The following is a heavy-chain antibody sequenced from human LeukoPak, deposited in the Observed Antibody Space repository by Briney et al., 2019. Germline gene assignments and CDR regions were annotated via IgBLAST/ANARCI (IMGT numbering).Heavy chain of an antibody. CDR2: IYDSGTT. Sequence: PSETLSLTCTVSGGSISSYYWSWIRQPPGKRLEWIGYIYDSGTTNYNPSLGSRVTISVDKSENQLSLKLTSVTASDTAVYYCARLHNSPYPYSGYDYSLDYWGQGTLVTVSS. CDR3: ARLHNSPYPYSGYDYSLDY. J-gene: IGHJ4*02. D-gene: IGHD5-12*01. V-gene: IGHV4-59*01. CDR1: GGSISSYY.